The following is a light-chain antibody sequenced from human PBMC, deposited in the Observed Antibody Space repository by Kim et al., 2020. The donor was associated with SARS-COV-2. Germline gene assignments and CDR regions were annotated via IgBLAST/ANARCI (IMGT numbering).Light chain of an antibody. V-gene: IGKV3-20*01. Sequence: EIVLTQSPGTLSLSPRERATLSCRASQSVSSIYLAWYQQKPGQAPRLLIYGASSRATGIPDRFSGSGSGTDFTLTISRLEPEDFAVYYCQQYVSSPWTFGQGTKVDIK. J-gene: IGKJ1*01. CDR2: GAS. CDR1: QSVSSIY. CDR3: QQYVSSPWT.